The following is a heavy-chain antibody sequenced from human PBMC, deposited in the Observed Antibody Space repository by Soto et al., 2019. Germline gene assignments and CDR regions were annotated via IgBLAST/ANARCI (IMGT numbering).Heavy chain of an antibody. D-gene: IGHD4-17*01. CDR2: IIPIFGTA. J-gene: IGHJ6*02. CDR3: ARVSYGDPQYYYYGMDV. V-gene: IGHV1-69*12. CDR1: GGTFSSYA. Sequence: QVQLVQSGAEVKKPGSSVKVSCKASGGTFSSYAISWVRQAPGQGLEWMGGIIPIFGTANYAQKFQGRVTITADESTSSAYMELSSLRSEDTAVYYCARVSYGDPQYYYYGMDVWGQGTTVTVSS.